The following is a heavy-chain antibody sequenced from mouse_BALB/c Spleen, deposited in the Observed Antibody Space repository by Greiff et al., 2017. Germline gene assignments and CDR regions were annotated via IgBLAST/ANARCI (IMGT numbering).Heavy chain of an antibody. CDR2: IDPYYGGT. CDR1: GYSFTGYN. CDR3: ARGGTVVYYYAMDY. V-gene: IGHV1-39*01. Sequence: LQESGPELEKPGASVKISCKASGYSFTGYNMNWVKQSNGKSLEWIGNIDPYYGGTSYNQKFKGKATLTVDKSSSTAYMQLKSLTSEDSAVYYCARGGTVVYYYAMDYWGQGTSVTVSS. D-gene: IGHD1-1*01. J-gene: IGHJ4*01.